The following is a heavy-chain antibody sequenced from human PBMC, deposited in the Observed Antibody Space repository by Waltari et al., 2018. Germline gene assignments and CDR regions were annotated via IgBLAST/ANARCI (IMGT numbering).Heavy chain of an antibody. CDR1: GYTFTSYA. J-gene: IGHJ4*02. V-gene: IGHV7-4-1*01. CDR2: INTNNGNP. Sequence: QVQLVQSGSELKKPGASVKVSCKAYGYTFTSYAMNWVRQAPGHWLEWMGWINTNNGNPTYAQGFRGRFVFSLDTSVSTAYRQIGSLKAEDTAVYYCARDRGYCSSTSCYTGGYYFDYWGQGTLVTVSS. CDR3: ARDRGYCSSTSCYTGGYYFDY. D-gene: IGHD2-2*02.